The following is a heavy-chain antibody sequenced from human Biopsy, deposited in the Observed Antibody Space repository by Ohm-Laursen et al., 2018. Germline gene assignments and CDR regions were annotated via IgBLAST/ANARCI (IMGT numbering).Heavy chain of an antibody. CDR2: ISYTGYT. J-gene: IGHJ1*01. CDR3: ARGSNEYGGLYFPH. Sequence: SETLSLTCNVSGGDINNYYWSWIRQPPEKGLEWIGHISYTGYTSYKSSLKSRVTISLDTSRKHFSLRLTSLAAADTAVYYCARGSNEYGGLYFPHWGQGTLVTVSS. D-gene: IGHD4-23*01. CDR1: GGDINNYY. V-gene: IGHV4-59*01.